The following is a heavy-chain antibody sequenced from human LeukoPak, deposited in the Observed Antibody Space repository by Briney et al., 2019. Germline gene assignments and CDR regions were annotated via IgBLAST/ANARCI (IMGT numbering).Heavy chain of an antibody. Sequence: ASVKVSCKTSGYTFTDYDITWVRQAPGQGLEWMGGIIPIFGTANYAQKFQGRVTITADKSTSTAYMELSSLRSEDTAVYYCARVAAAGTRGWFDPWGQGTLVTVSS. V-gene: IGHV1-69*06. CDR1: GYTFTDYD. CDR3: ARVAAAGTRGWFDP. D-gene: IGHD6-13*01. CDR2: IIPIFGTA. J-gene: IGHJ5*02.